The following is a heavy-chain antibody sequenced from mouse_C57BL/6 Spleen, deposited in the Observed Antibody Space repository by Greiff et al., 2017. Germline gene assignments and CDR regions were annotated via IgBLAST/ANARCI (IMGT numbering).Heavy chain of an antibody. V-gene: IGHV5-17*01. CDR3: ARSYGNYRYLDY. Sequence: EVMLVESGGGLVKPGGSLKLSCAASGFTFSDYGMHWVRQAPEKGLEWVAYISSGSSTIYYADTVKGRFTISRDNAKNTLFLQMTSLRSEDTAMYYCARSYGNYRYLDYWGQGTTLTVSS. D-gene: IGHD2-1*01. J-gene: IGHJ2*01. CDR1: GFTFSDYG. CDR2: ISSGSSTI.